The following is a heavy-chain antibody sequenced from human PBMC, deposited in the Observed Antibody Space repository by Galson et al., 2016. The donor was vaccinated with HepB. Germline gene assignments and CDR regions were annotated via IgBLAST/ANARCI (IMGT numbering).Heavy chain of an antibody. CDR3: TRTISATAGID. D-gene: IGHD6-13*01. Sequence: SPRLSCAASGFTLSSYWMSWVRQAPGKGLEWVANIKQDGSEEYYVDSVKGRFTISRDNAKNSLYLHMSSLRAEDTALYYCTRTISATAGIDWGQGTLVTVSS. CDR2: IKQDGSEE. CDR1: GFTLSSYW. V-gene: IGHV3-7*04. J-gene: IGHJ4*02.